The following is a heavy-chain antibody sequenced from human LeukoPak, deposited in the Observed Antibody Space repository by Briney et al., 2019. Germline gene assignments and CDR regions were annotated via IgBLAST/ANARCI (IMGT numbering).Heavy chain of an antibody. CDR1: GLTFSNYW. V-gene: IGHV3-7*01. J-gene: IGHJ6*03. Sequence: GGSLRLSCAASGLTFSNYWMSWVRQAPGKGLEWVANINQNEKETYYVDSVQGRFTISRDNAKNSLYLQMNSLRAEDTAVYYCARQGGGYSSSWYVEHYYYMDVWGKGTTVTVSS. D-gene: IGHD6-13*01. CDR2: INQNEKET. CDR3: ARQGGGYSSSWYVEHYYYMDV.